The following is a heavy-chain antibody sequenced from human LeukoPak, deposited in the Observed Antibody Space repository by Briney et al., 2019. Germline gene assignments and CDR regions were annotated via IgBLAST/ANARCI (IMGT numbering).Heavy chain of an antibody. CDR1: GFTFSSYW. CDR2: IKQDGSEK. D-gene: IGHD3-10*01. CDR3: ARVRFLGGSGSSLWFDP. J-gene: IGHJ5*02. V-gene: IGHV3-7*01. Sequence: PGGSLRLSCAASGFTFSSYWMSWVRQAPGKGLEWVANIKQDGSEKYYVDSVKGRFTISRDNAKNSLYLQMNSLRAEDTAVYYCARVRFLGGSGSSLWFDPWGQGTLVTVSS.